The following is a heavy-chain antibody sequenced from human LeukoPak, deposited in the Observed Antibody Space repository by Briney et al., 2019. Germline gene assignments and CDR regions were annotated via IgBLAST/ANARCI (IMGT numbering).Heavy chain of an antibody. CDR2: IYYSGST. V-gene: IGHV4-39*01. J-gene: IGHJ4*02. Sequence: GSLRLSCAASGFTFSSYGMHWVRQAPGKGLEWIGSIYYSGSTYYNPSLKSRVTISVDTSKNQFSLKLSSVTAADTAVYYCARTRYYYNSRSYGAPYYFDYWGQGTLVTVSS. D-gene: IGHD3-10*01. CDR3: ARTRYYYNSRSYGAPYYFDY. CDR1: GFTFSSYG.